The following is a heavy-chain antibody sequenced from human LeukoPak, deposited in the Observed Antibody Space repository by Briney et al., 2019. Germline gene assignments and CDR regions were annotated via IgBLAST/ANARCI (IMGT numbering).Heavy chain of an antibody. CDR1: GCTFSSYA. CDR2: IIPIFGTA. Sequence: SLKVSCKASGCTFSSYAIMWVRQDPGQGLEWMGGIIPIFGTANYAQKFQGRVTITADESTSTAYMELSSLRSEDTAVYYCARDLDYYYGMDVWGQGTTVTVS. D-gene: IGHD3-16*01. CDR3: ARDLDYYYGMDV. J-gene: IGHJ6*02. V-gene: IGHV1-69*13.